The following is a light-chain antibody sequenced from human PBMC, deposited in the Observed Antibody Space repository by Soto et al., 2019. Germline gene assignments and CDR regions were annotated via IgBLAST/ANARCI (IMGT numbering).Light chain of an antibody. CDR2: AAS. J-gene: IGKJ1*01. CDR1: QTILTY. Sequence: DIQMTQSPSSLSASVGDRVTITCRASQTILTYLNWYQQKPGKAPKLLIYAASSLQSGVPSRFSGGGSATDFTLTISRLQTEDFANYYCQQSFSTTWTFGHGTKVEIK. CDR3: QQSFSTTWT. V-gene: IGKV1-39*01.